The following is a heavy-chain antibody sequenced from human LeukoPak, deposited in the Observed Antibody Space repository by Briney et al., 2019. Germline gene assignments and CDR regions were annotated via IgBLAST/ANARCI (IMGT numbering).Heavy chain of an antibody. CDR1: GFTFKDYG. Sequence: GSSLSLLCTASGFTFKDYGVHWLRRSPGEGLEWVSSINWNGGGTEYADSVKGPSTISRENAKNSLYLQLSSPRPEDTALYYCAKHMSATNPYYFFGLDVWGQGTTVTVSS. CDR3: AKHMSATNPYYFFGLDV. CDR2: INWNGGGT. V-gene: IGHV3-9*01. J-gene: IGHJ6*02. D-gene: IGHD1-26*01.